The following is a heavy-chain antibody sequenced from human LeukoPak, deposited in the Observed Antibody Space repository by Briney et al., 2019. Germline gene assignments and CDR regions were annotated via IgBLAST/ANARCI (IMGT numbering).Heavy chain of an antibody. CDR2: IYHSGTT. J-gene: IGHJ5*02. CDR1: GVSISTHY. D-gene: IGHD3-10*01. Sequence: SETLSLTCNVSGVSISTHYWSWIRQSPGKGLEWIGFIYHSGTTNYNPSLKSRVTISVDTSKKQFSLKLSSVTAADTAVYYCARGRPDGSGSYYKFDPWGQGILVTVSS. CDR3: ARGRPDGSGSYYKFDP. V-gene: IGHV4-4*08.